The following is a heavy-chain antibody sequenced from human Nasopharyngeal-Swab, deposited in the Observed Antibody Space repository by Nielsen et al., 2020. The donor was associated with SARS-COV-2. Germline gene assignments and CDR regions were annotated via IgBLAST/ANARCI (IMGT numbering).Heavy chain of an antibody. J-gene: IGHJ4*02. CDR2: ISYDGSSK. CDR1: GFTFSSYA. Sequence: SLRLSCAASGFTFSSYAMHWVRQAPGKGLEWVAVISYDGSSKYYADSVKGRFTISRDNSKNTLYLQMNSLRAEDTAVYYCARDCCQLPLYYFDYWGQGTLVTVSS. V-gene: IGHV3-30-3*01. D-gene: IGHD2-2*01. CDR3: ARDCCQLPLYYFDY.